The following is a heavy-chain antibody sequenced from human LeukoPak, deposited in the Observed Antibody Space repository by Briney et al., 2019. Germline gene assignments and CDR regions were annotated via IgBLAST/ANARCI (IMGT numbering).Heavy chain of an antibody. D-gene: IGHD7-27*01. CDR2: IFYSGSI. CDR1: GDSMSGYY. Sequence: SETLSLTCTVSGDSMSGYYGSWIRQPPGKGLEWMGYIFYSGSIDYNPSLKSRVTISIDTSKNQISLKLTSVTAADTAVYYCARGLGDYWGQGALVTVSS. J-gene: IGHJ4*02. CDR3: ARGLGDY. V-gene: IGHV4-59*01.